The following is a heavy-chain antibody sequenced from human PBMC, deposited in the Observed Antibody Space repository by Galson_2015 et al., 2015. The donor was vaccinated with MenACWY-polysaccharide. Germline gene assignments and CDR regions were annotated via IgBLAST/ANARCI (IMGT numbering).Heavy chain of an antibody. D-gene: IGHD3-10*01. CDR3: ARDESVYGSGSFTFDP. J-gene: IGHJ5*02. Sequence: SLRLSCAASGFTFSGYWMSWVRQAPGKGLEWVANIKQDGSEKYYVDSVKGRFTISRDNAKNSLYLQMNSLRAEDTAVYYCARDESVYGSGSFTFDPWGQGTLVTVSS. CDR2: IKQDGSEK. V-gene: IGHV3-7*01. CDR1: GFTFSGYW.